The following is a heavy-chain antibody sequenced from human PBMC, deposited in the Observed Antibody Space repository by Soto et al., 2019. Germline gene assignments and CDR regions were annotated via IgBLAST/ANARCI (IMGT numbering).Heavy chain of an antibody. Sequence: PSETLSLTCAVSGYSISSSNWWGWIRQPPGKGLEWIGYIYYSGSTYYNPSLKSRVTMSVDTSKNQFSLKLSSVTAVDTAVYYYARRTLDSQGIYYFDYWGQGTLVTVSS. CDR2: IYYSGST. V-gene: IGHV4-28*01. D-gene: IGHD3-22*01. CDR1: GYSISSSNW. CDR3: ARRTLDSQGIYYFDY. J-gene: IGHJ4*02.